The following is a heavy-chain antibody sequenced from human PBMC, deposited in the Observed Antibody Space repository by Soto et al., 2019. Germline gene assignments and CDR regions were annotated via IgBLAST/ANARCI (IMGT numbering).Heavy chain of an antibody. CDR2: IYSGDSET. CDR1: GYNFTKNW. V-gene: IGHV5-51*01. D-gene: IGHD2-8*01. J-gene: IGHJ4*02. Sequence: GESLKISCRGTGYNFTKNWIGWVRQMPGKGLEWMGIIYSGDSETRYSPSFQGQVTISVDKSKNTAYLHWSSLKAPDTAIYFCFFLYGAARRGFDYWGPGTLVTVSS. CDR3: FFLYGAARRGFDY.